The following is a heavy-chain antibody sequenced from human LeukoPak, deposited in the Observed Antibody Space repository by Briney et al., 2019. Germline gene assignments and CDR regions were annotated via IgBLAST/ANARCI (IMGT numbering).Heavy chain of an antibody. CDR1: GGSISSYY. CDR2: IYHTGST. J-gene: IGHJ4*02. D-gene: IGHD3-22*01. Sequence: SETLSLTCTVSGGSISSYYWSWIRQPPGKGLEWIGYIYHTGSTNYNPPLKSRVTISVDTSKNQFSLKLSSVTAADTAVYFCAKGGQYYYDSSAHYYWGQGILVTVSS. CDR3: AKGGQYYYDSSAHYY. V-gene: IGHV4-59*12.